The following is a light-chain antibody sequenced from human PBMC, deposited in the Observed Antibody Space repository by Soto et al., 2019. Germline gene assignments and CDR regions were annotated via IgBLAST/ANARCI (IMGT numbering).Light chain of an antibody. J-gene: IGKJ5*01. CDR2: AAS. CDR3: QQRSNWPGKIT. Sequence: DIQMTQSPSSLSASVGDIVTITFRASQGISNYLAWYQQKPGKVPKLLIYAASTLQSGVPSRFSGSGSGTDFTLTISSLQPEDVATYYCQQRSNWPGKITFGQGTRLEIK. V-gene: IGKV1-27*01. CDR1: QGISNY.